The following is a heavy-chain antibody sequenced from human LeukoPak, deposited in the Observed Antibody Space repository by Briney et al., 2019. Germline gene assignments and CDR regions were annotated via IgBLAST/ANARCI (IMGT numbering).Heavy chain of an antibody. CDR3: ARDPGYYDSSGYPVVGYFQH. V-gene: IGHV1-46*01. D-gene: IGHD3-22*01. J-gene: IGHJ1*01. Sequence: ASVKVSCKASGYTFTSYYMHWVRQAPGQGLEWMGIINPSGGSTSYAQKFEGRVTMTRDTSTSTVYMMLSSVISEDTAVYYCARDPGYYDSSGYPVVGYFQHWGQGTLVTVSS. CDR1: GYTFTSYY. CDR2: INPSGGST.